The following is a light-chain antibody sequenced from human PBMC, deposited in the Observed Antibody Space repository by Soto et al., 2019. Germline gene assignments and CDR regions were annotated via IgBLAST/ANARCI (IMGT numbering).Light chain of an antibody. CDR3: LQHNSYPWT. J-gene: IGKJ1*01. CDR2: GAS. CDR1: QGIGIT. Sequence: IVMTQSPATLSVSPGERVTLSCRASQGIGITLAWYQQKPGQTPRLLIYGASTRATGIPARFSGSGSGTEFTLTINSLQPEDFATYYCLQHNSYPWTFGQGTKVEIK. V-gene: IGKV3-15*01.